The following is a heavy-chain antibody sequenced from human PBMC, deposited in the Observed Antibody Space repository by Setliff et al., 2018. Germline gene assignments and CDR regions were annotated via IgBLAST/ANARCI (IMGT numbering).Heavy chain of an antibody. CDR1: GYNFINYW. Sequence: GESLKISCKGSGYNFINYWIGWVRQAPGQGLEWMGWISPHSGDTHYAQKFQSRVRMTRDTSTYAAYMELSSLTSDDTAFYYCVRSGKFGMRFWFDQWGQGTLVTVSS. D-gene: IGHD1-26*01. CDR2: ISPHSGDT. CDR3: VRSGKFGMRFWFDQ. V-gene: IGHV1-2*02. J-gene: IGHJ5*02.